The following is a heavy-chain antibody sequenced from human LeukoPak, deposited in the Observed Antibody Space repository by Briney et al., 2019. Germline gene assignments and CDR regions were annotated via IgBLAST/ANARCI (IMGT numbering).Heavy chain of an antibody. V-gene: IGHV3-30*02. CDR1: GFTFSNYG. D-gene: IGHD2-15*01. Sequence: GGSLRLSCAASGFTFSNYGMHWVRQAPGKGLEWVAFIRYDGSDKYYADSVKGRFTISRDNSKNTLYLQMNSLRAEDTAVYYCAKDLPGYCTSGSCHPDYWGQGTLVTVSS. CDR2: IRYDGSDK. CDR3: AKDLPGYCTSGSCHPDY. J-gene: IGHJ4*02.